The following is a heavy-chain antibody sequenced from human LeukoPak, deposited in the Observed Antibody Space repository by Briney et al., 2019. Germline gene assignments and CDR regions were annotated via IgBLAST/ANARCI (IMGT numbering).Heavy chain of an antibody. V-gene: IGHV4-34*01. D-gene: IGHD6-19*01. CDR3: ARGRRIAVAGRPRRRWFDP. J-gene: IGHJ5*02. Sequence: PSETLSLTCAVYGGSFSGYYWSWIRQPPGKGLEWIGEINHSGSTNYNPPLKSRVTISVDTSKNQFSLKLSSVTAADTAVYYCARGRRIAVAGRPRRRWFDPWGQGTLVTVSS. CDR2: INHSGST. CDR1: GGSFSGYY.